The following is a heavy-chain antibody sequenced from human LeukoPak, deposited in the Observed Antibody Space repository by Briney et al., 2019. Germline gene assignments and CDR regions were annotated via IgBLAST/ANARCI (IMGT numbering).Heavy chain of an antibody. D-gene: IGHD3-10*01. J-gene: IGHJ5*02. CDR1: GDTFSDYY. Sequence: ASLRVSCTASGDTFSDYYVHWVRQAPGQGREWMGWINPNSGGTHYAQKFQGRVTMTRDTSISTAYMELSRLRSDDTAVYYCARYETVGELGWFDLWGQGTLVTVSS. CDR3: ARYETVGELGWFDL. V-gene: IGHV1-2*02. CDR2: INPNSGGT.